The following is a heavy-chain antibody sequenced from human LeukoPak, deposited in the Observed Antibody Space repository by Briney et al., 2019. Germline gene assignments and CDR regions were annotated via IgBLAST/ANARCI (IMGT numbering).Heavy chain of an antibody. V-gene: IGHV3-23*01. CDR3: AKANSIMVRGLPDY. Sequence: PGGSLRLSCAASGFTFSSYAMSWVRQAPGKGLEWVSAISGSGGSTYYADSVKGRFTISRDNSKNTLYLQMNSLRAEDTAVYYCAKANSIMVRGLPDYWGQGTLVTVSS. D-gene: IGHD3-10*01. CDR2: ISGSGGST. CDR1: GFTFSSYA. J-gene: IGHJ4*02.